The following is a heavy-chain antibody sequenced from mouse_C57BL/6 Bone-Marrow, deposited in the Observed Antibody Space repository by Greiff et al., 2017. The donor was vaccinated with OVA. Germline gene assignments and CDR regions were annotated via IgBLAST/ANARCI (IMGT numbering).Heavy chain of an antibody. CDR2: IYPGDGDT. CDR3: ARRRVITTVVARDYYAMDY. Sequence: VQLQESGPELVKPGASVKISCKASGYAFSSSWMNWVKQRPGKGLEWIGRIYPGDGDTNYNGKFKGKATLTADKSSSTAYMQLSSLTSEDSAVYFCARRRVITTVVARDYYAMDYWGQGTSVTVSS. D-gene: IGHD1-1*01. V-gene: IGHV1-82*01. J-gene: IGHJ4*01. CDR1: GYAFSSSW.